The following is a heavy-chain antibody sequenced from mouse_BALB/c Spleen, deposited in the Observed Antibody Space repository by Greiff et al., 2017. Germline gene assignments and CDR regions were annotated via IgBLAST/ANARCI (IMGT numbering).Heavy chain of an antibody. J-gene: IGHJ2*01. CDR2: ISSGGSYT. CDR3: TRDFYRYDGFDY. Sequence: EVMLVESGGGLVKPGGSLKLSCAASGFTFSSYTMSWVRQTPEKRLEWVATISSGGSYTYYPDSVKGRFTISRDNAKNTLYLQMSSLKSEDTAMYYCTRDFYRYDGFDYWGQGTTLTVSS. CDR1: GFTFSSYT. V-gene: IGHV5-6-4*01. D-gene: IGHD2-14*01.